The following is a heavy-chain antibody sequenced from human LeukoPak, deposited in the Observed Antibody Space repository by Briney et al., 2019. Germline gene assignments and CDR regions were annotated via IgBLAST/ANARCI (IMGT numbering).Heavy chain of an antibody. CDR2: IYYSGST. CDR1: GGSISSYY. D-gene: IGHD2-15*01. J-gene: IGHJ3*02. Sequence: SETLSLTCTVSGGSISSYYWSWIRQPPGKGLEWIGYIYYSGSTNYNPSLKSRVTISVDTSKNQFSLKLSSVTAADTAVYYCARASRDCSGGSCYAAFDIWGQGTMVTVSS. V-gene: IGHV4-59*01. CDR3: ARASRDCSGGSCYAAFDI.